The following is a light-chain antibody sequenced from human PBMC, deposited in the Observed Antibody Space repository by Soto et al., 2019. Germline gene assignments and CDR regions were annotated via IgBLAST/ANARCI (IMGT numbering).Light chain of an antibody. J-gene: IGKJ2*01. CDR2: AAS. Sequence: DIPMTQSPSSVSASVGDRVTITCRASQSISRFLSWYQQKPWKAPKLLIYAASSLQIGVPPRFSGSGSGTDFTLTISTLPPEDSAIYYRLQTYGTPLFGQGTKLEI. CDR3: LQTYGTPL. V-gene: IGKV1-39*01. CDR1: QSISRF.